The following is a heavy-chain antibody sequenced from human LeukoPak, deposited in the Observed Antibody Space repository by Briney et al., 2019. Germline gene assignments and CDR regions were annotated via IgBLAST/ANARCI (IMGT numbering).Heavy chain of an antibody. CDR1: GGSISNYY. CDR2: IYTSGST. Sequence: SETLSLTCTVPGGSISNYYWSWIRQPAGKGLEWIGRIYTSGSTNYNPSLKSRVTMSVDTSKNQFSLKLSSVTAADTAVYYCARERVINWNYLGMDVWGKGTTVTVSS. J-gene: IGHJ6*04. D-gene: IGHD1-20*01. CDR3: ARERVINWNYLGMDV. V-gene: IGHV4-4*07.